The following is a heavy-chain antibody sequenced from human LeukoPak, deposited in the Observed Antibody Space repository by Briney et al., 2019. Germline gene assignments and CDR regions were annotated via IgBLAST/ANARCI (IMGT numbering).Heavy chain of an antibody. D-gene: IGHD3-3*01. CDR2: IKQDGSEK. J-gene: IGHJ4*02. CDR1: GFTFSSYW. Sequence: GGSLRLSCAASGFTFSSYWMSWVRQAPGKGLEWVANIKQDGSEKYYVDSVKGRFTISRDNAKNSLYLQMNSLRAEDTAVYYCARGGRYDFWSGDYWGQGTLVTVSS. CDR3: ARGGRYDFWSGDY. V-gene: IGHV3-7*01.